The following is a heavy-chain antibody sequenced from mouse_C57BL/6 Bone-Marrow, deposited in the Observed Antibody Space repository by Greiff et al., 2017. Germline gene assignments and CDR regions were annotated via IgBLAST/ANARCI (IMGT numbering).Heavy chain of an antibody. CDR2: INPNNGGT. CDR1: GYTFTDYN. V-gene: IGHV1-18*01. D-gene: IGHD1-1*01. Sequence: EVKLMESGPELVKPGASVKIPCKASGYTFTDYNMDWVKQSHGKSLEWIGDINPNNGGTIYNQKFKGKATLTVDKSSSTAYMELRSLTSEDTAVYYCARSTTVVALYYFDYWGQGTTLTVSS. CDR3: ARSTTVVALYYFDY. J-gene: IGHJ2*01.